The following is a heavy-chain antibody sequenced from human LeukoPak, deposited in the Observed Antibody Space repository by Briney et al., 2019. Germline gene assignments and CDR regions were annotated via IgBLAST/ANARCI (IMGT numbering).Heavy chain of an antibody. CDR1: GSTFSSYS. CDR2: ISSSSSYI. CDR3: ARDRGSRRLFDY. D-gene: IGHD3-10*01. V-gene: IGHV3-21*01. J-gene: IGHJ4*02. Sequence: GGSLRLSLAPFGSTFSSYSMNWVCQAPGKGPEWVSSISSSSSYIYYADSVKGRFTISRDNAKNSLYLQMNSLRAEDTAVYYCARDRGSRRLFDYWGQGTLVTVSS.